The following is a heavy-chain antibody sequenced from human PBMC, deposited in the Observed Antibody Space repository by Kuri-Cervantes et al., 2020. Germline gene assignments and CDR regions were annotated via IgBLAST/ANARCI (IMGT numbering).Heavy chain of an antibody. J-gene: IGHJ5*02. D-gene: IGHD2-2*02. CDR1: GYTFTSYY. CDR2: INPSSGST. Sequence: ASVKVSCKASGYTFTSYYMHWVRQAPGQGPEWMGKINPSSGSTRYAQKFQGRVTMTRDTSISTAYMELSRLRSDDTAVYYCARGLYPRGWFDPWGQGTLVTVSS. CDR3: ARGLYPRGWFDP. V-gene: IGHV1-2*02.